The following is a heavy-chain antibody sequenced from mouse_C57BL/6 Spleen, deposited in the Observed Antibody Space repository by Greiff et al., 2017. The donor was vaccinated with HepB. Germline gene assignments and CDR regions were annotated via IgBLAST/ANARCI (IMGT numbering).Heavy chain of an antibody. CDR2: IDPSDSET. CDR3: ARSRGQLTEAWFAY. V-gene: IGHV1-52*01. D-gene: IGHD3-2*02. CDR1: GYTFTSYW. Sequence: QVQLQQPGAELVRPGSSVKLSCKASGYTFTSYWMHWVKQRPIQGLEWIGNIDPSDSETNYNQKFKDKATLTVDKSSSTAYMQLSSLTSEDSAVYYCARSRGQLTEAWFAYWGQGTLVTVSA. J-gene: IGHJ3*01.